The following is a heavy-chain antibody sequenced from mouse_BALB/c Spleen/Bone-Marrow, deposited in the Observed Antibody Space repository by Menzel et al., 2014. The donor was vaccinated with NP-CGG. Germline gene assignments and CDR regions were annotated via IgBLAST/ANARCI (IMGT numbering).Heavy chain of an antibody. V-gene: IGHV1-80*01. CDR1: GYVFSTYW. CDR3: ARSGKGAMDY. Sequence: VQLVESGAELVRPGSLVKISCKASGYVFSTYWMNWVKQRPGQGLERIGQIYPGDGDTNYNGKFKDKVILTADKSSSTAYMQLSSLTSEDSAVYFCARSGKGAMDYWGQGTSVTVSS. D-gene: IGHD2-1*01. CDR2: IYPGDGDT. J-gene: IGHJ4*01.